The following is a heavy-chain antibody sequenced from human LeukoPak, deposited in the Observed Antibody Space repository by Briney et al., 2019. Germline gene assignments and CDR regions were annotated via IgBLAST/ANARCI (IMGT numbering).Heavy chain of an antibody. Sequence: PGGSLRLSCAASGFTFSSYWMSWVRQAPGKGLEWVANIKQDGSEKYYVDSVKGRFTISRDNAKNSLYLQMNSLRAEDTALYYCAKGRIRFLEWLSDWGQGTLVTVSS. D-gene: IGHD3-3*01. CDR1: GFTFSSYW. J-gene: IGHJ4*02. CDR3: AKGRIRFLEWLSD. V-gene: IGHV3-7*03. CDR2: IKQDGSEK.